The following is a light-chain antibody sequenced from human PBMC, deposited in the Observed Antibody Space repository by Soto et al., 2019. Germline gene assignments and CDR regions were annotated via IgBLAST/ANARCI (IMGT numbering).Light chain of an antibody. Sequence: EIVLTQSPGTLSLSPGERATLSCRASQSVSSDYLAWYQQKPGQSPRLLVYGVSSRATGIPDRFSGSGSGTEFTLTISRLEPEDLAVYYCQQYGSSPMTFGQGTKVEIQ. CDR3: QQYGSSPMT. V-gene: IGKV3-20*01. CDR2: GVS. CDR1: QSVSSDY. J-gene: IGKJ1*01.